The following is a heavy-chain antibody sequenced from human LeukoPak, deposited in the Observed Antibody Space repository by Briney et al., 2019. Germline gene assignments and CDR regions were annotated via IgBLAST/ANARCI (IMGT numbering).Heavy chain of an antibody. Sequence: PGGSLRLSCAASGFTFSSYAVSWVRQAPGKGLEWVSAISGSGGSTYYADSVKGRCTISRDNSKNTLYLQMNSLRAEDTAVYYCAKELGVGATVSYAFDIWGQGTMVTVSS. CDR3: AKELGVGATVSYAFDI. V-gene: IGHV3-23*01. J-gene: IGHJ3*02. CDR2: ISGSGGST. CDR1: GFTFSSYA. D-gene: IGHD1-26*01.